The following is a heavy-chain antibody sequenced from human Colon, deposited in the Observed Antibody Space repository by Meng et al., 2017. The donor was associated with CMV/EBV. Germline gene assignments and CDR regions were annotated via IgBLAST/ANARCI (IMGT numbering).Heavy chain of an antibody. CDR3: VRDKGDGFIKFHYFDY. V-gene: IGHV3-74*01. Sequence: FTFNAYWMHWVRQVPGKGLEWVARINTDGGSTTYADSVKGRFTISRDNPMDTVYLQMTSLRADDTAVYYCVRDKGDGFIKFHYFDYWGQGTLVTVSS. D-gene: IGHD5-24*01. CDR1: FTFNAYW. CDR2: INTDGGST. J-gene: IGHJ4*02.